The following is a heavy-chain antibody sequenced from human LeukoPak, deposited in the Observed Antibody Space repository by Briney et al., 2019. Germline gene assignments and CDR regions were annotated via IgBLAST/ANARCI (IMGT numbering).Heavy chain of an antibody. Sequence: GGSLRLSCAASGFTFSNYALNWVRQAPGKGLEWVSGISNSGGTTYYADSVKGRFTISRDNSKNTLYLQMNSLRAEDTAVYYCARSGCSSTSCYSILSGWLDPWGQGTLVTVSS. J-gene: IGHJ5*02. D-gene: IGHD2-2*02. V-gene: IGHV3-23*01. CDR2: ISNSGGTT. CDR3: ARSGCSSTSCYSILSGWLDP. CDR1: GFTFSNYA.